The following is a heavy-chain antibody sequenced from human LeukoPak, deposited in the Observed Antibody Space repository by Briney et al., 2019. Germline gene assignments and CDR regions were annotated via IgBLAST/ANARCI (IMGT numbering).Heavy chain of an antibody. D-gene: IGHD4-17*01. J-gene: IGHJ4*02. CDR3: AKDQSYGDYGGGYYFDY. CDR2: ISGSGGST. V-gene: IGHV3-23*01. CDR1: GFTFSSYA. Sequence: PGGSLRLSCAASGFTFSSYAMSWVRQAPGKGLEWVSAISGSGGSTYYADSVKGRFTISRDNSKNTLYLQMNSLRAEDTAVYYCAKDQSYGDYGGGYYFDYWGQGTLVTVSS.